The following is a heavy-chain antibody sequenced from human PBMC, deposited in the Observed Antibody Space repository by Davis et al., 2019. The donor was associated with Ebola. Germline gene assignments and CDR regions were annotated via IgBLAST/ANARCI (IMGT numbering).Heavy chain of an antibody. CDR2: INPSGGST. CDR1: GYTFTSYY. D-gene: IGHD2-2*01. V-gene: IGHV1-46*01. Sequence: AASVKVSCKASGYTFTSYYMHWVRQAPGQGLEWMGIINPSGGSTSYAQKFQGRVTMTRDTSTSTVYMELSSLRSEDTAVYYCAKYQLLGYYFDYWGQGTLVTVSS. J-gene: IGHJ4*02. CDR3: AKYQLLGYYFDY.